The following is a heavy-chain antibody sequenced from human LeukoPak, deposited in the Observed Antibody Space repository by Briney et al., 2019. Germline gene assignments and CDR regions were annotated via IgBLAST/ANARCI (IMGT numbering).Heavy chain of an antibody. D-gene: IGHD3-10*01. CDR3: ARDGKSGYYGSGTYYNVYYFDY. CDR1: GXTFSDYY. Sequence: GGSLRLSWAASGXTFSDYYVSWIRQAPGKGLEWIAYISSSTTYTKYADSVKGRFTISRDNTKNSLYLQMNSLRAEDTAVYYCARDGKSGYYGSGTYYNVYYFDYWGQGAHVTVSS. CDR2: ISSSTTYT. V-gene: IGHV3-11*05. J-gene: IGHJ4*02.